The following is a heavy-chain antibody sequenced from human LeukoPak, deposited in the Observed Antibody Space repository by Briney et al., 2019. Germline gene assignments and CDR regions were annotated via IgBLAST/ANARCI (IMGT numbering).Heavy chain of an antibody. CDR3: ARRIVVAGGFDY. Sequence: GGSLRLSCVVSGFSFTNNWMSWVRQAPGMGLEWVASIKQDGSEKYYVDSVKGRFTISRDNARNSLYLQMNSLRAEDTAVYYCARRIVVAGGFDYWGQGTLVTVSS. CDR1: GFSFTNNW. V-gene: IGHV3-7*01. CDR2: IKQDGSEK. J-gene: IGHJ4*02. D-gene: IGHD6-19*01.